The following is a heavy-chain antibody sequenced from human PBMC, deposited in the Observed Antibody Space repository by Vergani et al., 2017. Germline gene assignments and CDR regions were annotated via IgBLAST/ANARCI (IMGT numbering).Heavy chain of an antibody. CDR3: ARPRGMVRGGNYGMDV. Sequence: QVQLVQSGAEVKKPGSSVKVSCKASGGTFSSYAISWVRQAPGQGLEWMGGIIPIFGTANYAQKFQGRVTITADESTSTAYIELSSLRSEGAAVYYWARPRGMVRGGNYGMDVWGQGTTVTVSS. CDR1: GGTFSSYA. CDR2: IIPIFGTA. J-gene: IGHJ6*02. D-gene: IGHD3-10*01. V-gene: IGHV1-69*01.